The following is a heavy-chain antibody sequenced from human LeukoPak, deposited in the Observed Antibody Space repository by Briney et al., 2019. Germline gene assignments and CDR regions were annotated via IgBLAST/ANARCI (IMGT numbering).Heavy chain of an antibody. CDR1: GGSISSSSYY. CDR3: ARQGYDFWSGYYPYYYYGMDV. D-gene: IGHD3-3*01. J-gene: IGHJ6*02. V-gene: IGHV4-39*01. Sequence: SETLSLTCTVSGGSISSSSYYWGWIRQPPGTGLEWIGSIYYSGSTYYNPSLKSRVTISVDTSKNQFSLKLSSVTAADTAVYYCARQGYDFWSGYYPYYYYGMDVWGQGTTVTVSS. CDR2: IYYSGST.